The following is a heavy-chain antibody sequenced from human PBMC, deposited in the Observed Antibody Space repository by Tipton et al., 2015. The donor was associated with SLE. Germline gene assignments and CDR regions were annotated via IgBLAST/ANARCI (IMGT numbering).Heavy chain of an antibody. CDR3: ARHEIFGLLDHDADNWFDP. CDR1: GGSISSGNYY. Sequence: TLSLTCTVSGGSISSGNYYWTWIRQHPGKGLEWIGYIYDTETTYYNPSLKSRVTMSIDRSKNHFSLRLRSVSAADTAIYYCARHEIFGLLDHDADNWFDPWGQGTLVTVSS. D-gene: IGHD3/OR15-3a*01. V-gene: IGHV4-31*03. CDR2: IYDTETT. J-gene: IGHJ5*02.